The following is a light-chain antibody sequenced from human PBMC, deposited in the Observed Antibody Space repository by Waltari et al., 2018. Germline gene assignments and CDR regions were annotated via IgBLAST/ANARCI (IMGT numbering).Light chain of an antibody. J-gene: IGLJ3*02. V-gene: IGLV2-11*01. CDR3: CSYAGIWV. CDR2: DVT. Sequence: QSALTQPRSVSGSPGQSVTISCAGTGSDVGDFNSVSWYQQHPDKAPRLVIFDVTQRPSGVPDRFSGSKSGTSASLTVSGLQAEDEADYYCCSYAGIWVFGGGTKLTVL. CDR1: GSDVGDFNS.